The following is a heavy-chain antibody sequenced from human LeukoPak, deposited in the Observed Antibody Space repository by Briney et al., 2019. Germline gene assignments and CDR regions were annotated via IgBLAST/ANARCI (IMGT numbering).Heavy chain of an antibody. V-gene: IGHV3-48*03. CDR3: ARQNPYCGGDCYFDY. CDR2: ISSNGSTI. Sequence: PGGSLRLSCAASGFTFSSYEMNWVRQAPGKGLEWVSYISSNGSTIYYADSVKGRFTISRDNANNSLYLQMNSLRAEDKAIYLFARQNPYCGGDCYFDYWGQGTLVTVSS. J-gene: IGHJ4*02. CDR1: GFTFSSYE. D-gene: IGHD2-21*02.